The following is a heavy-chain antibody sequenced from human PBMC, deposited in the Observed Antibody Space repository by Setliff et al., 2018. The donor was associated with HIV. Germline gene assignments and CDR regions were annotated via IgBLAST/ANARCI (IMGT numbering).Heavy chain of an antibody. CDR2: IYHSGST. D-gene: IGHD1-1*01. CDR1: GYSISSGYS. J-gene: IGHJ3*02. Sequence: PSETLSLTCAVSGYSISSGYSWGWIRQPPGKGLEWIGSIYHSGSTYYNPSLKSRVTISVDTSKNQFSLKLSSVTAADTAMYYCARLTTVGAFDIWGQGTMVT. V-gene: IGHV4-38-2*01. CDR3: ARLTTVGAFDI.